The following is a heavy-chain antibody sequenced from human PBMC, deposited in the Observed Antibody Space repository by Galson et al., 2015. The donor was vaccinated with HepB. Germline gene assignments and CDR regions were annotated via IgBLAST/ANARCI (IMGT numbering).Heavy chain of an antibody. D-gene: IGHD6-13*01. CDR1: GFTFSSYA. CDR2: ISYDGSNK. J-gene: IGHJ4*02. V-gene: IGHV3-30*04. CDR3: ASEPYSSSWFLFDY. Sequence: SLRLSCAASGFTFSSYAMHWVRQAPGKGLEWVAVISYDGSNKYYADSVKGRFTISRDNFKNTLYLQMNSLRAEDTAVYYCASEPYSSSWFLFDYWGQGTLVTVSS.